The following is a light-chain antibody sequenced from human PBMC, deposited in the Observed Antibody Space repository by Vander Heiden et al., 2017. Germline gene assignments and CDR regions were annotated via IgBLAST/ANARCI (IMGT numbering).Light chain of an antibody. J-gene: IGLJ1*01. CDR3: QVWDSSSDHSYV. CDR2: DDG. Sequence: SYVLTQPPSVPVAPGQTARITCGGNNIGSKSVHWYQQKPGQAPVLVVYDDGDRPSGIPERCSGSNSGNTATLTISRVEAGDEADYYCQVWDSSSDHSYVFGTGTKVTVL. V-gene: IGLV3-21*02. CDR1: NIGSKS.